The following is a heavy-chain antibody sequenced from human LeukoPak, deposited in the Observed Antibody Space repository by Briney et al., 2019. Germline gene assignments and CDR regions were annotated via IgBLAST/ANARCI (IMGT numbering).Heavy chain of an antibody. CDR1: GFTFSSYE. J-gene: IGHJ6*02. D-gene: IGHD3-22*01. Sequence: GGSLRLSCAASGFTFSSYEMNWVRQAPGKGLEWVSYISSSGSTIYYADSVKGRFTISRDNAKNSLYLQMNSLRAEDTAVYYCASRIPYYHDSSGYPYVWGQGTTVTVSS. V-gene: IGHV3-48*03. CDR3: ASRIPYYHDSSGYPYV. CDR2: ISSSGSTI.